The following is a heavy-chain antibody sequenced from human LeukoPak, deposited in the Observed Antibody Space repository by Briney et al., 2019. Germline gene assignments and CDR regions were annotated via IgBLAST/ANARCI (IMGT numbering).Heavy chain of an antibody. V-gene: IGHV3-23*01. CDR2: ISGSGATA. CDR1: GFSFGGYA. Sequence: GGSLRLSCAASGFSFGGYAMAWVRQAPGKGLEWISSISGSGATANYADSVRGWFIISRDNSANRLDLQMNSLRVEDAAVYYCAKDRAGYNVKGSDSWGQGTLVTVSS. D-gene: IGHD5-24*01. CDR3: AKDRAGYNVKGSDS. J-gene: IGHJ4*02.